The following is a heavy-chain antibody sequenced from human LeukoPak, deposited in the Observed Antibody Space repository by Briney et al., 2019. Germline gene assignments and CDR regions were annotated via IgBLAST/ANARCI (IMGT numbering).Heavy chain of an antibody. Sequence: SETLCLTCDVSVGSISRTNWWSWVRQSPGQGLEWIGEISLSGRTNYNPSLQSRVTMSLDESKNQLSLDLASVTAADTAVYYCSRESGAFSPFGYWGQGTLVTVHS. J-gene: IGHJ4*02. CDR2: ISLSGRT. CDR3: SRESGAFSPFGY. CDR1: VGSISRTNW. V-gene: IGHV4-4*02. D-gene: IGHD1-26*01.